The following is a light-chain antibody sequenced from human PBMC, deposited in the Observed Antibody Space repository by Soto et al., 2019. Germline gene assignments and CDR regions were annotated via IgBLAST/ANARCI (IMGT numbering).Light chain of an antibody. CDR3: QHYKAFSPWT. J-gene: IGKJ1*01. Sequence: DIQMTQSPSALSASIGDRVTITCRASQNIDTSLAWYQQKPGKAPKSLIFDASTLESGVSSRLRGSGSGTEFTLTIDNLQPDDSGSYYCQHYKAFSPWTFGQGTKVEIK. CDR1: QNIDTS. V-gene: IGKV1-5*01. CDR2: DAS.